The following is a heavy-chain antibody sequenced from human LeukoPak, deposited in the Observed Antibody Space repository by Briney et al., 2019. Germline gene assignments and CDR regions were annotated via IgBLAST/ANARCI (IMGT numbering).Heavy chain of an antibody. V-gene: IGHV3-21*01. CDR3: VRGLVPAAILDAFDI. CDR1: GFTFSSYS. J-gene: IGHJ3*02. Sequence: GGSLRLSCAASGFTFSSYSMYWVRQAPGKGLEWVSSISSGSSYIYYADSMKGRFTISRDNAKNSLYLQMNSLRAEDTAVYYCVRGLVPAAILDAFDIWGQGTMVTVSS. D-gene: IGHD2-2*01. CDR2: ISSGSSYI.